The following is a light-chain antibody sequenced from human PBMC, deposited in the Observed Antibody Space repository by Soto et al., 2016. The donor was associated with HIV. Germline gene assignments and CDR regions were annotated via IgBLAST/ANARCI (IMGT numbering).Light chain of an antibody. CDR1: NIGTKG. CDR2: DDS. CDR3: QVWDDNSDHYV. V-gene: IGLV3-21*03. J-gene: IGLJ1*01. Sequence: SYELTQPPSVSVAPGKTARITCGGNNIGTKGVHWYQQRPGQAPIMVVYDDSDRPSGIPERFSGSNSGTDNMATLTISRVEAGDEADYYCQVWDDNSDHYVFGPGTKVTVL.